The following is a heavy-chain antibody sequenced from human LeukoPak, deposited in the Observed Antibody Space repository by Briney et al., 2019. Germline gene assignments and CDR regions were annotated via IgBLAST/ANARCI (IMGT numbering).Heavy chain of an antibody. CDR2: IIPIFGTA. Sequence: ASVKVSCKASGGTFSSYAISWVRQAPGQGLEWMGGIIPIFGTANYAQKFQGRVTMTEDTSTDTDYMEPSSLRSEDTAVYYCAKDLDKDIVATRLTPNFDYWGQGTLVTVSS. D-gene: IGHD5-12*01. V-gene: IGHV1-69*06. J-gene: IGHJ4*02. CDR1: GGTFSSYA. CDR3: AKDLDKDIVATRLTPNFDY.